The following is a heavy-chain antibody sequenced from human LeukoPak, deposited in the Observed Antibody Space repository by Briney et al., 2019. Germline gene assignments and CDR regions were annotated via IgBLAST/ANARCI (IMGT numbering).Heavy chain of an antibody. D-gene: IGHD2-2*01. CDR3: AKGRRCSSTSCSRDYYYYYMDV. CDR1: GFTFGIYD. V-gene: IGHV3-23*01. CDR2: INRGVGST. Sequence: SGGSLRLSCAASGFTFGIYDLSWVRQAPGKGLECVSAINRGVGSTYYADSVKGRFTISRDNSKNTLYLQMNNLRADDTAVYYCAKGRRCSSTSCSRDYYYYYMDVWGKGTTVTVSS. J-gene: IGHJ6*03.